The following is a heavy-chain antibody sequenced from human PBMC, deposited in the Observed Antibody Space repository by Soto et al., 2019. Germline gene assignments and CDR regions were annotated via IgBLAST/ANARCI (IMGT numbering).Heavy chain of an antibody. Sequence: QVQLVESGGGVVQPGRSLRLSCAASGFTFSNYGIHWVRQAPGKGLEWVAVISYDGSSKDYADSVKGRFTISRDNSKNTLYLQVNSLRIEDTAVYYCAKDDGSTWSMFYSYYGVDVWGQGTTVTVSS. D-gene: IGHD6-13*01. CDR2: ISYDGSSK. V-gene: IGHV3-30*18. J-gene: IGHJ6*02. CDR1: GFTFSNYG. CDR3: AKDDGSTWSMFYSYYGVDV.